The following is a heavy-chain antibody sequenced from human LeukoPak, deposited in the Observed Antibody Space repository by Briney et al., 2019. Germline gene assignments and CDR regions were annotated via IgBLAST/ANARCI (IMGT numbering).Heavy chain of an antibody. Sequence: ASVKVSCKASEYPLTSYYIHWVRQAPGQGLEWMGLINPSSGSTNYAQKFLGRVTMTRDTSTSTVHMDLSSLRSEDTAVYYCARPGSPAAGASDFHHWGQGTLVTVSS. J-gene: IGHJ1*01. CDR2: INPSSGST. CDR3: ARPGSPAAGASDFHH. CDR1: EYPLTSYY. V-gene: IGHV1-46*01. D-gene: IGHD6-13*01.